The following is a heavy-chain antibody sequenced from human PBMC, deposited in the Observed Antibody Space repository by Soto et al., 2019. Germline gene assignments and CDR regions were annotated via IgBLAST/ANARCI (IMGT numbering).Heavy chain of an antibody. D-gene: IGHD6-25*01. CDR1: GDSMSSADW. J-gene: IGHJ4*02. CDR3: VCNGYYSLAH. V-gene: IGHV4-4*02. Sequence: QVQLQESGPGLVKPSGTLSLTCAVSGDSMSSADWWSWVRQPPGKGLEWIGEIHHSGGINYHPSLRSRVTISVAMSKNQFSLNLSSVTAADTAVYFCVCNGYYSLAHWGQGTLVLVSP. CDR2: IHHSGGI.